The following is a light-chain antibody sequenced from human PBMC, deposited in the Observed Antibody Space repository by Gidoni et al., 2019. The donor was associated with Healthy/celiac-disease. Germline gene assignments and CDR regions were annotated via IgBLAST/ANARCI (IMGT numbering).Light chain of an antibody. Sequence: QSALTQPASVSGPPGQSITISCTGTSSDVGGYNYVSWYQQHPGKAPKLMIYEVSNRPSGVSNRFSGSKSDNTASLTISGLQAEDEADYYCSSYTSSSTRVFGGGTKLTVL. CDR2: EVS. V-gene: IGLV2-14*01. CDR1: SSDVGGYNY. CDR3: SSYTSSSTRV. J-gene: IGLJ2*01.